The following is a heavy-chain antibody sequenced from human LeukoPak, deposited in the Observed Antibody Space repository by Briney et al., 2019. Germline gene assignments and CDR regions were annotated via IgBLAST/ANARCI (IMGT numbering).Heavy chain of an antibody. CDR1: GYTFTGYY. CDR3: ARDLGNNWFDP. V-gene: IGHV1-18*04. J-gene: IGHJ5*02. Sequence: ASVKVSCKASGYTFTGYYMHWVRQAPGQGLEWMGWISAYNGNTNYAQKLQGRVTMTTDTSTSTAYMELRSLRSDDTAVYYCARDLGNNWFDPWGQGTLVTVSS. CDR2: ISAYNGNT.